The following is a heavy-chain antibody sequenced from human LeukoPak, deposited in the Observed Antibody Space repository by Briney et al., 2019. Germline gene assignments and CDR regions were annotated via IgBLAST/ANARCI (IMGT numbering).Heavy chain of an antibody. V-gene: IGHV4-38-2*01. CDR2: MYHSGNT. CDR1: GYSISSGYY. CDR3: ARRDSSGAGYFDH. Sequence: SETLSLTCAVSGYSISSGYYWGWIRQPPGKGPEWIGSMYHSGNTYYNPSLKSRVTISVDTSKNQLSLRLTSVTAADTAVYFCARRDSSGAGYFDHWGQGTLVTVSS. D-gene: IGHD6-19*01. J-gene: IGHJ4*02.